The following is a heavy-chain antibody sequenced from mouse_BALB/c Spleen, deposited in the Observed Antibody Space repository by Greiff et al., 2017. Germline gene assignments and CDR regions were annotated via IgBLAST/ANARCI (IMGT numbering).Heavy chain of an antibody. Sequence: EVKLVESGGDLVKPGGSLKLSCAASGFTFSSYGMSWVRQTPDKRLEWVATISSGGSYTYYPDSVKGRFTISRDNAKNTLYLQMSSLKSEDTAMYYCARRGSYGEDYWGQGTLVTVSA. V-gene: IGHV5-6*02. D-gene: IGHD1-1*01. CDR1: GFTFSSYG. CDR2: ISSGGSYT. J-gene: IGHJ3*01. CDR3: ARRGSYGEDY.